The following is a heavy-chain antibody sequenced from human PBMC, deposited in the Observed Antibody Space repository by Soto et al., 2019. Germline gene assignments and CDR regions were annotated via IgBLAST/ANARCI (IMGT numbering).Heavy chain of an antibody. D-gene: IGHD3-3*01. V-gene: IGHV1-69*13. CDR2: IIPIFGTA. J-gene: IGHJ6*02. CDR1: GGTFSSYA. Sequence: SVKVSCKASGGTFSSYAISWVRQAPGQGLEWMGGIIPIFGTANYAQKFQGRVTITADESTSTAYMELSSLRSEDTAVYYCARDRSIFGGFGYYGMDVWGQGTTVTAP. CDR3: ARDRSIFGGFGYYGMDV.